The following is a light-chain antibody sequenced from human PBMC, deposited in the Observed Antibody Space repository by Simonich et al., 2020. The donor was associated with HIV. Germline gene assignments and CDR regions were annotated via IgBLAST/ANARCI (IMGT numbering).Light chain of an antibody. V-gene: IGKV3-15*01. CDR2: GAS. CDR1: QSVSSN. Sequence: EIVMTQSPATLSVSPGERATLSCRASQSVSSNLAWYQQKPGQAPRLLIYGASTRATGIPARFSGSGSGTEFTLTINSMQSEDSATYYCQQYYSYPLTFGGGTKVEIK. CDR3: QQYYSYPLT. J-gene: IGKJ4*01.